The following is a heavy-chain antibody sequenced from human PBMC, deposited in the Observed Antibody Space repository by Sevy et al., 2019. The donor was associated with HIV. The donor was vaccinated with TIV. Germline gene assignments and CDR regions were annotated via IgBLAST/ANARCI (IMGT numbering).Heavy chain of an antibody. Sequence: ASVKVSCKASGHTSTSYSITWVRQAPGQGLEWMGWMSVHNGNTNYAQKVQGRVTMTTDISTSTAYMELRSLRYDDTAVYYCARNWVVPAAIDAFDIWGQGTMVTVSS. CDR1: GHTSTSYS. CDR2: MSVHNGNT. D-gene: IGHD2-2*01. J-gene: IGHJ3*02. V-gene: IGHV1-18*01. CDR3: ARNWVVPAAIDAFDI.